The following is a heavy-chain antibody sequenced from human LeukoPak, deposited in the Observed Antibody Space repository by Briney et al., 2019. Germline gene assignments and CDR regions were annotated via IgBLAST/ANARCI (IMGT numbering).Heavy chain of an antibody. Sequence: GGSLRLSCAASGFTFSSFSMNWVRQAPGKGLEWVSSISSSSGSIYYADSLKGRFTISRDNAKNSLYLQMDSLRAEDTAVYYCATKFGPYGDYDLNYWGQGTLVTVSS. D-gene: IGHD4-17*01. CDR3: ATKFGPYGDYDLNY. CDR1: GFTFSSFS. J-gene: IGHJ4*02. CDR2: ISSSSGSI. V-gene: IGHV3-21*01.